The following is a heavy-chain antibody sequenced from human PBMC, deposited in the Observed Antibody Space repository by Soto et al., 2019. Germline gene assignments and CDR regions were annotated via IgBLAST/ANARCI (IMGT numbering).Heavy chain of an antibody. CDR2: TDESGGI. Sequence: QVQLQQWGTGLLKSSETLSLNCAVYGGSFSPYYWSWVRQPPGKGLEWIGETDESGGIYYNPSLKSRVTVSLDTSKKQFSLEVKSVTAADTAVYYCAIGRWGNKYGGQGTLVTVSS. D-gene: IGHD3-16*01. CDR1: GGSFSPYY. J-gene: IGHJ4*02. V-gene: IGHV4-34*01. CDR3: AIGRWGNKY.